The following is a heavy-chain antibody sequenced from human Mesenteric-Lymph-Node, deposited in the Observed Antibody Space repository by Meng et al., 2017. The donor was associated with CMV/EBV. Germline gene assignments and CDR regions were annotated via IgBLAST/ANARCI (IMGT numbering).Heavy chain of an antibody. CDR2: IRDDGSTK. D-gene: IGHD3-10*01. V-gene: IGHV3-30*02. Sequence: GESLKISCTASGFTFSNYNMHWVRLAPGKGLEWVAYIRDDGSTKVYADAGKGRLTISRDNAKNSLYLQMNSLRAEDTAVYYCASSETMVRGAGMDVWGQGTTVTVSS. CDR1: GFTFSNYN. CDR3: ASSETMVRGAGMDV. J-gene: IGHJ6*02.